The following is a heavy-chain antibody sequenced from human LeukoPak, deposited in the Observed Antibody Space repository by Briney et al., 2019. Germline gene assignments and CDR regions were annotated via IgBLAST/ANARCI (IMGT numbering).Heavy chain of an antibody. D-gene: IGHD6-13*01. CDR2: ISSSGSTI. V-gene: IGHV3-48*03. CDR1: GFTFSSYE. CDR3: ARRQIAAAGGYYFDY. Sequence: PGGSLRLSCAASGFTFSSYEMHWVRQAPGKGLEWVSYISSSGSTIYYADSVKGRFTISRDNAKNSLYLQMNSLRAEETAVYYCARRQIAAAGGYYFDYWGQGTLVTVSS. J-gene: IGHJ4*02.